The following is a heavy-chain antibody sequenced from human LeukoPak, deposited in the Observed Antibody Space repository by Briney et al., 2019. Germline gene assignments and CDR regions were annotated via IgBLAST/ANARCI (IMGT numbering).Heavy chain of an antibody. CDR3: AKALKRTSERNFGSCLDS. Sequence: GSLRLSCTASGLNFSVYYMTWIRQAPGNGLGAPGNGLEWLSHISKTGTSIYYADSVRGRLTISRDNSKNTLYLHMNSLRSEDTAIYYCAKALKRTSERNFGSCLDSWGQGTLVTVSS. V-gene: IGHV3-11*01. CDR1: GLNFSVYY. J-gene: IGHJ4*02. D-gene: IGHD1-26*01. CDR2: ISKTGTSI.